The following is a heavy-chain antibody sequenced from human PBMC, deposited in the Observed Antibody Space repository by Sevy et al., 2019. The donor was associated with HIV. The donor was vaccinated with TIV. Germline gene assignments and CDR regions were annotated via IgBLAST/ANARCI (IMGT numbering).Heavy chain of an antibody. CDR1: GYTLSQLS. J-gene: IGHJ4*02. V-gene: IGHV1-24*01. CDR3: ATTKDYYDSSGYPFDY. CDR2: FDPEDGRT. D-gene: IGHD3-22*01. Sequence: ASVKVSCKVSGYTLSQLSMHWVRQAPGKGLEWVGTFDPEDGRTIYAQKFQGRVTMTEDTSTDTAYMKLNSLNSEDTAMYYCATTKDYYDSSGYPFDYWGQGTQVTVSS.